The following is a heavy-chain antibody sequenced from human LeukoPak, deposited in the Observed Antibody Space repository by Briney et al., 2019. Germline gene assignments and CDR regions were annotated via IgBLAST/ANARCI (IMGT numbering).Heavy chain of an antibody. J-gene: IGHJ6*02. D-gene: IGHD3-22*01. CDR1: GYTFTSYA. V-gene: IGHV1-3*01. Sequence: ASVKVSCKASGYTFTSYAMHWVRQAPGQRLEWMGWINAGNGNTKYSQEFQGRVTITRDTSASTAYMELSSLRSEDTAVYYCASPVYYYDSSGYQYYYYYGMDVWGQGTTVTVSS. CDR3: ASPVYYYDSSGYQYYYYYGMDV. CDR2: INAGNGNT.